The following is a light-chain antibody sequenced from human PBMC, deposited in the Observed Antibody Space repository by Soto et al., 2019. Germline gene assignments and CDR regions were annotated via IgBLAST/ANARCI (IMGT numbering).Light chain of an antibody. V-gene: IGKV1-33*01. CDR1: RDISNY. CDR2: DAS. CDR3: QQYDNLGLT. J-gene: IGKJ4*01. Sequence: DIQMTQSPSSLSASVGDRVTITCQASRDISNYLNWYQQKPGKAPKLLIYDASNLETGVPSRFSGSGSGTDFTFTISSLQPEDIATYYCQQYDNLGLTFGGGTKVEIK.